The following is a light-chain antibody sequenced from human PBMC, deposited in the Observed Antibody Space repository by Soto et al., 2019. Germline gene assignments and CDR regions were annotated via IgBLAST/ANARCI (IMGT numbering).Light chain of an antibody. CDR2: DVS. CDR1: SSDVGGYNY. Sequence: QSALTQPASVSGSPGQSITISCTGTSSDVGGYNYVSWYQHHPGKAPKLLIYDVSNRPSGISNRFSGSKSDNTASLTISGLQREDEADYYCSSYPTSNTRQIVFGTGTKLTVL. J-gene: IGLJ1*01. CDR3: SSYPTSNTRQIV. V-gene: IGLV2-14*03.